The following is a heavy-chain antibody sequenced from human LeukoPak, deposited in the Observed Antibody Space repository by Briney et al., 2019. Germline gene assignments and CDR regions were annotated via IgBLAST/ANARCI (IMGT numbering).Heavy chain of an antibody. CDR1: GGSVSNYY. Sequence: SETLSLTCTVSGGSVSNYYWSWIRQPPGKGLEWIGYIYYSGTTNYNPSLKSRVTISVDTSKNQFSLKLNSVTAADTAVYYCARGVYIAAAQYGYWGQGTLVTVSS. J-gene: IGHJ4*02. D-gene: IGHD6-13*01. CDR3: ARGVYIAAAQYGY. CDR2: IYYSGTT. V-gene: IGHV4-59*02.